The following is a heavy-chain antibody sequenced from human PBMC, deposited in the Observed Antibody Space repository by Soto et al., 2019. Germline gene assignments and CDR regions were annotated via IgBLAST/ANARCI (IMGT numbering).Heavy chain of an antibody. J-gene: IGHJ4*02. CDR1: GFTFSSYA. V-gene: IGHV3-30-3*01. Sequence: GGSLRLSCAASGFTFSSYAMHWVRQAPGKGLEWVAVISYDGSNKYYADSVKGRFTISRDNSKNTLYLQMNSLRAEDTAVYYCASWWAYYYDSSGPENDYWGQGTLVTVSS. CDR2: ISYDGSNK. D-gene: IGHD3-22*01. CDR3: ASWWAYYYDSSGPENDY.